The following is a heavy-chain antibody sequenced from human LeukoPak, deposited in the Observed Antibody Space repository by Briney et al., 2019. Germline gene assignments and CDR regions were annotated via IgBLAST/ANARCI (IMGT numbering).Heavy chain of an antibody. CDR1: GFTVSSNY. CDR3: AKEAGWYCSGGSCYNDY. V-gene: IGHV3-53*01. CDR2: IYSGGST. Sequence: GGSLRLSCAASGFTVSSNYMSWVRQAPGKGLEWVSVIYSGGSTYYADSVKGRFTISRDNSKSTLYLQMNSLRAEDTAVYYCAKEAGWYCSGGSCYNDYWGQGTLVTVSS. J-gene: IGHJ4*02. D-gene: IGHD2-15*01.